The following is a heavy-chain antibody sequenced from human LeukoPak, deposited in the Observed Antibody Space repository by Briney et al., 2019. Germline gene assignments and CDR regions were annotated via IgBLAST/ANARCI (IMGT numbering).Heavy chain of an antibody. V-gene: IGHV4-39*02. CDR1: GGSISSSYYY. J-gene: IGHJ3*02. Sequence: PSETLSLTCTVSGGSISSSYYYWGWIRQPPGKGLEWIGSIYYSGTTYYNPSLKSRVTISVDTSKNQFSLKLTSVTAADTAVYYCARGWNVVVVAATPDDIWGQGTMVTVSS. CDR2: IYYSGTT. D-gene: IGHD2-15*01. CDR3: ARGWNVVVVAATPDDI.